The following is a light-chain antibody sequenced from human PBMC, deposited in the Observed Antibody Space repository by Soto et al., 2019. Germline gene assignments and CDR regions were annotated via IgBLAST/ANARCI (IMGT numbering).Light chain of an antibody. CDR2: DAS. V-gene: IGKV3D-20*02. CDR3: QQYNNWPWT. Sequence: EIVLTQSPGTLSLSPGERAILSFRASQSVSSSYLAWYQKKPGQAPRLLIYDASNRATGIPARFSGSGSGTDFTLTISSLQSEDFAVYYCQQYNNWPWTFGQGTKVDIK. J-gene: IGKJ1*01. CDR1: QSVSSSY.